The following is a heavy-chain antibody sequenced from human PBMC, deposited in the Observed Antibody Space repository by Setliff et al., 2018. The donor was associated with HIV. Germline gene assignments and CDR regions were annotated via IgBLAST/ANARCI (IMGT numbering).Heavy chain of an antibody. CDR2: IFYSGIT. Sequence: SETLSLTCTVSGGSFTSRSYYWGWIRQPPGKGLEWIGSIFYSGITYYNPSLKSRVTISVDTSKNQFSLNLTSVTAADTAVYYCARSKTFYDFWGGYYTHGAFKIWGLGTMDTVSS. J-gene: IGHJ3*02. CDR3: ARSKTFYDFWGGYYTHGAFKI. D-gene: IGHD3-3*01. CDR1: GGSFTSRSYY. V-gene: IGHV4-39*01.